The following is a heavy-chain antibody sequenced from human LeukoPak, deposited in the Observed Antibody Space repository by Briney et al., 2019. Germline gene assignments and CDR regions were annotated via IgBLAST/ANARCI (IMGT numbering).Heavy chain of an antibody. V-gene: IGHV3-30*02. Sequence: PGGSLRLSCAASGFTFSSYGMHWVRQAPGKGLEWVAFIRYDGSNKYYADSVKDRFTISRDNSKNTLYLQMNSVRAEDTAVYHCAKDGSFGGSGSQVAFDIWGQGTMVTVSS. CDR1: GFTFSSYG. J-gene: IGHJ3*02. D-gene: IGHD3-10*01. CDR2: IRYDGSNK. CDR3: AKDGSFGGSGSQVAFDI.